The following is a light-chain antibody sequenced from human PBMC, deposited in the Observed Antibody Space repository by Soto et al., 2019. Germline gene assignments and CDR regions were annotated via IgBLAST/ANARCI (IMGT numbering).Light chain of an antibody. CDR1: QSVSSTY. V-gene: IGKV3-20*01. CDR2: GAS. CDR3: QQYGSSPPFT. Sequence: EIVLTQSPGTLSLSPGERATLSCRPSQSVSSTYLAWYQQKPGQAPRLLIYGASSRATGIPDRFSGSGSGTDFILTISRLEPEDFAVYYCQQYGSSPPFTFGQGTKLEIK. J-gene: IGKJ2*01.